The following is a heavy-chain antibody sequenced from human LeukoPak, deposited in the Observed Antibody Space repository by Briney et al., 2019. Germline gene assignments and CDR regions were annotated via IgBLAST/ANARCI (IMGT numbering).Heavy chain of an antibody. CDR3: AIVGTEFHIDY. V-gene: IGHV3-48*01. J-gene: IGHJ4*02. D-gene: IGHD2-21*01. CDR2: ISSSSSTI. Sequence: PGGSLRLSCAASGFTFSSYSMNWVRQAPGKGLEWVSYISSSSSTIYYADSVKGRFTISRDNAKNSLYLQMNSLRAEDTAVYYCAIVGTEFHIDYWGQGTLVTVSS. CDR1: GFTFSSYS.